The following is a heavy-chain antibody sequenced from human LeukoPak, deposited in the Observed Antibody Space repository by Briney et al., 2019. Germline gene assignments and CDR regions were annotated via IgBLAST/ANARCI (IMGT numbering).Heavy chain of an antibody. CDR1: GFTFSSYA. V-gene: IGHV3-23*01. CDR2: ISGSGGST. J-gene: IGHJ4*02. Sequence: PGGSLRLSCAASGFTFSSYAMSWVRQAPGKGLVWVSAISGSGGSTYYADSVKGRFTISIDNSKNTLYLQMNSLRAEDTAVYYCASRKATVTTPLDYWGQGTLVTVSS. D-gene: IGHD4-17*01. CDR3: ASRKATVTTPLDY.